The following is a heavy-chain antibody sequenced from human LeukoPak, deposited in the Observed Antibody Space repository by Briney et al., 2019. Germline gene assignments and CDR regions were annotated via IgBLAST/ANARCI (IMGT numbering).Heavy chain of an antibody. Sequence: GGSLRLSCAASGFTFSSYGMHWVRQAPGKGLEWVAVISYDGSNKYNADSVKGRFTISRDNSKNTLYLQMNSLRGEDTAVYYCAKDFLYYYDSSGYPGDYWGQGTLVTVSS. D-gene: IGHD3-22*01. CDR2: ISYDGSNK. CDR1: GFTFSSYG. CDR3: AKDFLYYYDSSGYPGDY. J-gene: IGHJ4*02. V-gene: IGHV3-30*18.